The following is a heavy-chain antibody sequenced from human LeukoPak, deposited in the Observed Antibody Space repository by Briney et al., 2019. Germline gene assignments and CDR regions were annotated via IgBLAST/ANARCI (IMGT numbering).Heavy chain of an antibody. CDR2: INNAGVNT. CDR1: GFTFRDYG. CDR3: ARDQSGIVATITFDY. Sequence: GGSLRLSCAASGFTFRDYGMSWVRQAPGKGLEWVSSINNAGVNTHYADSVKGRFTISRDNSKNTLYLQMNSLRAEDTAVYYCARDQSGIVATITFDYWGQGILVTVSS. J-gene: IGHJ4*02. D-gene: IGHD5-12*01. V-gene: IGHV3-23*01.